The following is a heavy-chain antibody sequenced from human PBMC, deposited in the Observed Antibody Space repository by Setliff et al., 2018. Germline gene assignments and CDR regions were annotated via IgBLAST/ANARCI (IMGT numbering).Heavy chain of an antibody. J-gene: IGHJ4*02. CDR1: GASVTSFDYY. Sequence: SETLSLTCTVSGASVTSFDYYWSWIRQPPGKGLEYIGHISHGVSTSYSPSLKSRLSISADTSKNQFSLKLTSVTAADTAVYYCARTHCTTTSCFYFHYWGQGTVVTVPS. CDR3: ARTHCTTTSCFYFHY. V-gene: IGHV4-30-4*01. D-gene: IGHD2-2*01. CDR2: ISHGVST.